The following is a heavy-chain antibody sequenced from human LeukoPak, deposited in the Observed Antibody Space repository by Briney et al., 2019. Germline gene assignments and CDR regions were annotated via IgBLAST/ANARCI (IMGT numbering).Heavy chain of an antibody. J-gene: IGHJ4*02. CDR2: ISAYNGNT. D-gene: IGHD3-10*01. CDR3: AGDRKGWFGELPNDY. CDR1: GGTFSSYA. V-gene: IGHV1-18*01. Sequence: ASVKVSCKASGGTFSSYAISWVRQAPGQGLEWMGWISAYNGNTNYAQKLQGRVTMTTDTSTSTAYMELRSLRSDDTAVYYCAGDRKGWFGELPNDYWGQGTLVTVSS.